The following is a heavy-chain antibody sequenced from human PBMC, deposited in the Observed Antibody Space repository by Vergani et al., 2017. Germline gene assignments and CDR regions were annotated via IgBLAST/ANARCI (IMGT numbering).Heavy chain of an antibody. CDR3: AKATQYCSGGSCYSLGAFDI. Sequence: EVQLVESGGGLVQPGGSLRLSCAASGFTFSSYSMNWVRQAPGKGLEWVSGISWNSGSIGYADSVKGRFTISRDNAKNSLYLQMNSLRAEDTALYYCAKATQYCSGGSCYSLGAFDIWGQGTMVTVSS. CDR1: GFTFSSYS. CDR2: ISWNSGSI. J-gene: IGHJ3*02. D-gene: IGHD2-15*01. V-gene: IGHV3-9*01.